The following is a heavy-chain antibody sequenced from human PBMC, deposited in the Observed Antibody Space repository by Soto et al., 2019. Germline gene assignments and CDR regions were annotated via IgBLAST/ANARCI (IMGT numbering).Heavy chain of an antibody. J-gene: IGHJ6*02. Sequence: GGSLRLSCAASGFTFSSYAMSWVRQAPGKGLEWVSAISGSGGSTYYADSVKGRFTISRDNSKNTLYLQMNSLRAEDTAVYYCAGGYSSSWREGPYYYYYGMDVWGQGTTVTVSS. CDR3: AGGYSSSWREGPYYYYYGMDV. CDR2: ISGSGGST. V-gene: IGHV3-23*01. CDR1: GFTFSSYA. D-gene: IGHD6-13*01.